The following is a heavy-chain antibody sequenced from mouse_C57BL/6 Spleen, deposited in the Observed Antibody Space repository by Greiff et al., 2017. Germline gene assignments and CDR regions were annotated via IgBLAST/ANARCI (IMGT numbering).Heavy chain of an antibody. V-gene: IGHV4-1*01. D-gene: IGHD1-1*01. CDR3: ARSLLYYYGTPYRYFDV. J-gene: IGHJ1*03. CDR1: GIDFSRYW. CDR2: INPDSSTI. Sequence: EVKLLESGGGLVQPGGSLKLSCAASGIDFSRYWMSWVRRAPGKGLEWIGAINPDSSTINYAPSLKDKFIISRDNAKNTLYLQMSKVGSEDTALFYWARSLLYYYGTPYRYFDVGGTGTTVTVSS.